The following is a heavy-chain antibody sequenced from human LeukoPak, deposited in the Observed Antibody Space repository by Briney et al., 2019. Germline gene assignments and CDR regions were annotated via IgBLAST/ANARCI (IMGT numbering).Heavy chain of an antibody. D-gene: IGHD3-10*01. J-gene: IGHJ4*02. CDR3: AKDERPYGSGSYDY. Sequence: GGSLRLSCAASGFTVSSNYMSWVRQAPGKGLEWVSVIYSGGSTDYADSVKGRFTISRDNSKNTLYLQMNSLRAEDTAVYYCAKDERPYGSGSYDYWGQGTLVTVSS. CDR1: GFTVSSNY. V-gene: IGHV3-66*01. CDR2: IYSGGST.